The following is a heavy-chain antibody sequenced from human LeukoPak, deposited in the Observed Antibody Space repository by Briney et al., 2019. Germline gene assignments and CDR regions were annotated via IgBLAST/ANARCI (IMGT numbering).Heavy chain of an antibody. Sequence: PGGSLRLSCAASGFTFSYYSMTWVRQAPGKGLEWVSSISSSSSYIYCADSVKGRFTISRDNAKNSLYLQMNSLRAEDTAVYYCARDREEGGKTASLGGQGTLVTVSS. V-gene: IGHV3-21*01. CDR2: ISSSSSYI. D-gene: IGHD3-16*01. J-gene: IGHJ4*02. CDR3: ARDREEGGKTASL. CDR1: GFTFSYYS.